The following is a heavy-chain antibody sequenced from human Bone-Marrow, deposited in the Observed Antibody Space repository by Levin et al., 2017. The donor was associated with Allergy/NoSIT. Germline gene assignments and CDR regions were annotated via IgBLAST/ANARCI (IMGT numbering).Heavy chain of an antibody. CDR1: GFSFTNFG. Sequence: GGSLRLSCAASGFSFTNFGMNWVRQAPGKGLEWVAVISFGGSDKYYADSVKGRFTISRDNSKNTLFLQMESLRADDTAVYYCARDPIRLSDPHSGPIIWGQGTVVTVSS. V-gene: IGHV3-30*03. CDR3: ARDPIRLSDPHSGPII. J-gene: IGHJ4*02. D-gene: IGHD1-26*01. CDR2: ISFGGSDK.